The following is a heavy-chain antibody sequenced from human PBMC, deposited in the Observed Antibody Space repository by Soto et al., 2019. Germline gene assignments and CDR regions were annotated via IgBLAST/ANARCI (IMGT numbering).Heavy chain of an antibody. CDR1: GFTFSSYE. D-gene: IGHD3-9*01. CDR2: ISSSGSTI. V-gene: IGHV3-48*03. CDR3: ARAYYDILTGYVYYGMDV. Sequence: PGGSLRLSCAASGFTFSSYEMNWVRQAPGKGLEWVSYISSSGSTIYYADSVKGRFTISRDNAKNSLYLQMNSLRAEDTAVYYCARAYYDILTGYVYYGMDVWGQGTTVTVSS. J-gene: IGHJ6*02.